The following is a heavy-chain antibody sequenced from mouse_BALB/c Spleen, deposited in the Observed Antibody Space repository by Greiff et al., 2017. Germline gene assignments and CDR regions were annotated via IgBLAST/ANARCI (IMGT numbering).Heavy chain of an antibody. J-gene: IGHJ2*01. CDR1: GYPFTSYD. D-gene: IGHD2-10*02. CDR2: IFPGDGST. CDR3: ARGGVWYPSSFDY. V-gene: IGHV1-85*01. Sequence: VQLQQSGAELVKPGASVKLSCKASGYPFTSYDINWVRPRPEQGLEWIGWIFPGDGSTKYNEKFKGKATLTTDKSSSTAYMQLSRLTSEDSAVYFCARGGVWYPSSFDYWGQGTTLTVSS.